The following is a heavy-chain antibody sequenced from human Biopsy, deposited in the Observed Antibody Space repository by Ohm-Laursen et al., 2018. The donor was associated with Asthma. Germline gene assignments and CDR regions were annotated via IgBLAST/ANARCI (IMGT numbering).Heavy chain of an antibody. Sequence: ASVKVSCKASGYTFNSVAVMWVPQAPGQGLEWMGWINTNSGTPTYVQGFSGRFVFSLDPSVTTAYLQIDSLRSEDTGVYYCTRAGSTFVADYWGQGTLVSVSS. D-gene: IGHD5-12*01. J-gene: IGHJ4*01. CDR2: INTNSGTP. CDR3: TRAGSTFVADY. V-gene: IGHV7-4-1*01. CDR1: GYTFNSVA.